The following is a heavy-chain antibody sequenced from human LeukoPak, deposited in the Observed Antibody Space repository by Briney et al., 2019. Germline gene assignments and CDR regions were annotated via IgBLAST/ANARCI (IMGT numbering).Heavy chain of an antibody. J-gene: IGHJ3*02. V-gene: IGHV3-48*01. CDR2: IDSSGSNI. CDR1: EFTFFTYW. CDR3: ARDTEKMVVIPAVGAFDI. D-gene: IGHD3-22*01. Sequence: GGSLRLSCAASEFTFFTYWVTWVRQAPGKGLEWVSYIDSSGSNIHYADSVKGRFTISRDNSKNTLYLQMNSLRAEDTAVYYCARDTEKMVVIPAVGAFDIWGQGTMVTVSS.